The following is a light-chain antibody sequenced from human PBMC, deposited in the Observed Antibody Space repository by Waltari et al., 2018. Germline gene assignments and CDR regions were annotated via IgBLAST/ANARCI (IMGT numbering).Light chain of an antibody. CDR2: GAS. CDR1: QGLGNN. V-gene: IGKV3-15*01. J-gene: IGKJ3*01. Sequence: EIVMTQSPATLSLSPGERATLPCRASQGLGNNLAWYQQKPGQAPRLLIYGASTRATGIPVRFSGSGSGTEFTLTISSLQSEDFAIYFCQQYGIWPPCTFGPGTKVEIK. CDR3: QQYGIWPPCT.